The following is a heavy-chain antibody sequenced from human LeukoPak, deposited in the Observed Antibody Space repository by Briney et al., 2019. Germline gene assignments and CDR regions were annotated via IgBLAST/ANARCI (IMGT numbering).Heavy chain of an antibody. CDR3: ARGPGGYTVTAEIDDAFDI. D-gene: IGHD4-17*01. CDR1: GFTFSSYE. J-gene: IGHJ3*02. CDR2: ISSSGSTI. V-gene: IGHV3-48*03. Sequence: GGSLRLSCAASGFTFSSYEMNWDRQAPGKGLEWVSYISSSGSTIYYADSVKGRFTISRDNAKNSLYLQMNSLRAEDTAVYYCARGPGGYTVTAEIDDAFDIWGQGTMVTVSS.